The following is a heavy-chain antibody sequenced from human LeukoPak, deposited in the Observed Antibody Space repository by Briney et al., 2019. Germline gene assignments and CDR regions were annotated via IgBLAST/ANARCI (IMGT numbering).Heavy chain of an antibody. Sequence: PSETLSLTCAVYGGSFSGYYWSWIRQPPGKGLEWIGEINHSGSTNYNPSLKSRVTISVDTSKNQFSLKLSSVTAADTAVYYCARRAAAAGTGGLVYYYYYMDVWGKGTTVTISS. CDR1: GGSFSGYY. D-gene: IGHD6-13*01. CDR3: ARRAAAAGTGGLVYYYYYMDV. J-gene: IGHJ6*03. CDR2: INHSGST. V-gene: IGHV4-34*01.